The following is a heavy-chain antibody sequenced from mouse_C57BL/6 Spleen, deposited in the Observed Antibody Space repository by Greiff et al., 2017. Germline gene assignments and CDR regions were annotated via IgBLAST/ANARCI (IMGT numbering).Heavy chain of an antibody. D-gene: IGHD3-1*01. J-gene: IGHJ4*01. CDR1: GYTFTSYW. V-gene: IGHV1-74*01. CDR2: IHPSDSDT. Sequence: VQLQQPGAELMKPGASVKVSCKASGYTFTSYWMHWVKQRPGQGLEWIGRIHPSDSDTNYNQKFKGKATLTVDKSSSTAYMQLSSLTSEDSAVYYCASGGRYYAMDYWGQGTSVTVSS. CDR3: ASGGRYYAMDY.